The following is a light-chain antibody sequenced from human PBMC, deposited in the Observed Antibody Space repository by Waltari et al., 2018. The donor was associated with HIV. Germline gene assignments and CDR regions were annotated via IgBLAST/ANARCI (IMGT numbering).Light chain of an antibody. CDR2: TAS. Sequence: DIQMTQSPSSLSASVGDRVTITCRASQSINKFLNWYQQKPGKAPKLLIYTASGLQSGVPSRFSGSGSGTDFTLTIIHLQPEDSATYYCQQSHSNPRAFGQGTKVEIK. CDR3: QQSHSNPRA. J-gene: IGKJ1*01. CDR1: QSINKF. V-gene: IGKV1-39*01.